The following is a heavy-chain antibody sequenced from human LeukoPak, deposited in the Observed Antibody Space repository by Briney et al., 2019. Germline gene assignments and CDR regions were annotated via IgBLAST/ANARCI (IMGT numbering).Heavy chain of an antibody. V-gene: IGHV4-59*02. CDR1: GGSVSDYY. D-gene: IGHD3-22*01. J-gene: IGHJ4*02. Sequence: KPSETLSLTCTVSGGSVSDYYWGWIRQSPGKALEWIGYIYYTETSYNPSLKSRVTISADTSRDQFSLKLSSVTAADTAVYYCATDARTPFDSRDSIDYWGQGTLVTVSS. CDR2: IYYTET. CDR3: ATDARTPFDSRDSIDY.